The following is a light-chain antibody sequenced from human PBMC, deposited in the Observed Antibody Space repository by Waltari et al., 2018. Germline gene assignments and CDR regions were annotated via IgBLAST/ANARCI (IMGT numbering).Light chain of an antibody. CDR3: QQYNSYSLLT. J-gene: IGKJ4*01. CDR2: EAS. Sequence: DIQMTQSPSTLSASVGDRVTLTCRASQSISNWLAWYQQKPGKAPKLLIYEASTLESGVPSRFSGSVSGTEFTLTISSLQPDDFATYYCQQYNSYSLLTFGGGTKVEIK. CDR1: QSISNW. V-gene: IGKV1-5*03.